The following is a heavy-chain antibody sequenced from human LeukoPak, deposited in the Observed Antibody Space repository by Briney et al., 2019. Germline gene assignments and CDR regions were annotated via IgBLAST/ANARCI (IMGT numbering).Heavy chain of an antibody. V-gene: IGHV4-34*01. D-gene: IGHD2-15*01. Sequence: SETLSLTCAVYGGSFSGYYWSWIRQPPGKGLEWIGEINHGGSTNYNPSLKSRVTISVDTSKNHFSLKLSSVTAADTAVYYCARAWLKDLGLLPVYYYYGMDVWGQGTTVTVSS. CDR1: GGSFSGYY. J-gene: IGHJ6*02. CDR3: ARAWLKDLGLLPVYYYYGMDV. CDR2: INHGGST.